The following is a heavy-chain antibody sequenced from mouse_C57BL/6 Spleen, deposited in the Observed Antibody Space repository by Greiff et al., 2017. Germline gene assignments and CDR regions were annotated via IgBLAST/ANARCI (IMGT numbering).Heavy chain of an antibody. Sequence: QVQLQQPGAELVMPGASVKLSCKASGYTFTSYWMHWVKQRPGQGLEWIGEIDPSDSYTNYNQKFKGKSTLTVDKSSSTAYMQLRSLTSEDSAVYYCAKCYGSSHWYFDVWGKGTTLTVSS. CDR1: GYTFTSYW. D-gene: IGHD1-1*01. V-gene: IGHV1-69*01. CDR2: IDPSDSYT. CDR3: AKCYGSSHWYFDV. J-gene: IGHJ1*03.